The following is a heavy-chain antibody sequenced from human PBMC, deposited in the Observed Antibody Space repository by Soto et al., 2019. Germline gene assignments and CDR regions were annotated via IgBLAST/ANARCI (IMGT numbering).Heavy chain of an antibody. CDR1: GVTFSSYD. J-gene: IGHJ4*02. D-gene: IGHD6-13*01. V-gene: IGHV3-23*04. CDR2: ISGSGGST. Sequence: GQLVESGGGVVQPGRSLRLSCAASGVTFSSYDMYWVRQAPGKGLEWVSAISGSGGSTYYADSVKGRFTISRDNSKNTLYLQMNSLRAEDTAVYCCAKVAGIAAAGKFDYWGQGTLVTVSS. CDR3: AKVAGIAAAGKFDY.